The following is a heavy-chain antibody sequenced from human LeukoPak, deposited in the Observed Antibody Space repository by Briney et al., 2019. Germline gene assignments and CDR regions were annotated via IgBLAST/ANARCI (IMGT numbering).Heavy chain of an antibody. Sequence: GGSLRLSCAASGFTFSSYWMSWVRQAPGKGLEWVANIKEGGSEKYYVESVKGRFTISRDNAKNSLYLQMNSLRAEDTALYYCAKDRRYYYDSSGYYYDYWGRGTLVTVSS. CDR3: AKDRRYYYDSSGYYYDY. D-gene: IGHD3-22*01. CDR1: GFTFSSYW. CDR2: IKEGGSEK. J-gene: IGHJ4*02. V-gene: IGHV3-7*03.